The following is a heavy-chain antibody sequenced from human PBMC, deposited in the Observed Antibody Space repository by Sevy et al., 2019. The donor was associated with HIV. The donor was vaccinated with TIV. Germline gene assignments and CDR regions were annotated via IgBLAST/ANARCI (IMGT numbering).Heavy chain of an antibody. CDR1: GFTFSNYW. CDR3: ARGGVSEPLSGGNY. V-gene: IGHV3-7*03. CDR2: IKPDGSEQ. D-gene: IGHD2-15*01. Sequence: GESLKISCATSGFTFSNYWMTWVRHTPGKGLEWVENIKPDGSEQYYADSVKGRFTISRDNAKDSLYLQVSSLRAEDTALHYCARGGVSEPLSGGNYWGQGALVTVSS. J-gene: IGHJ4*02.